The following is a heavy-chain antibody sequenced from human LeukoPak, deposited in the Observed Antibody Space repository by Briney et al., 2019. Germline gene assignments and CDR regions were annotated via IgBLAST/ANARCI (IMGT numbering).Heavy chain of an antibody. J-gene: IGHJ3*02. V-gene: IGHV3-30*03. Sequence: GRSLRLSCAASGFTFSSYGMHWVRQAPGKGLEWVAVISYDGSNKYYADSVKGRFTISRDNSKNTLYVQMNSLRAEDTAVYYCASSSGVLRSFDIWGQGTMVTVSS. D-gene: IGHD7-27*01. CDR1: GFTFSSYG. CDR3: ASSSGVLRSFDI. CDR2: ISYDGSNK.